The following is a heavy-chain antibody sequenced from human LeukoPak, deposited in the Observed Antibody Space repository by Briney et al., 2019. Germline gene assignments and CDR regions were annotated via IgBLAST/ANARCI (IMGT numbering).Heavy chain of an antibody. J-gene: IGHJ3*02. V-gene: IGHV3-74*01. CDR3: ARGWNTTPRSGFDI. CDR2: IDNDGSIT. Sequence: GGSLRLSCAASEFTISRYWMHWVRQAPGKGLVWVSNIDNDGSITTYADSVKGRFTISRDNVKNTLFLQMNSLGAEDTALYYCARGWNTTPRSGFDIWGLGTMVTVSS. CDR1: EFTISRYW. D-gene: IGHD1/OR15-1a*01.